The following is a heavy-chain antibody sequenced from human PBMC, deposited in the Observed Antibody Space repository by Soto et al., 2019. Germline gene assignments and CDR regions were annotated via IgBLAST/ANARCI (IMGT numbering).Heavy chain of an antibody. CDR2: FYYRGNT. V-gene: IGHV4-30-4*01. D-gene: IGHD3-10*01. CDR1: GGSITSGDYY. Sequence: KPSETLSLTCTVSGGSITSGDYYWSWIRQPPGKGLEWIGYFYYRGNTYYNPSLKSRATISVDTSNNHFSLKLSSVTAADAALYYCARATTYYFGSGSYDLDYWGQGSLVTVSS. CDR3: ARATTYYFGSGSYDLDY. J-gene: IGHJ4*01.